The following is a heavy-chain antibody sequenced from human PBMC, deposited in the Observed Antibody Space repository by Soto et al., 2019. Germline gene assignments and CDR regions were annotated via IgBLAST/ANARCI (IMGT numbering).Heavy chain of an antibody. Sequence: YETLSLTCAVSGGSFSGYYWRWIRPPPGKGLEWIGEINHSGSTNYNPSLKSRVTISVDTSKNQFSLKLSSVTAADTAVYYCARVHFDYYYYMDVWGKGTTVTVSS. D-gene: IGHD3-3*02. V-gene: IGHV4-34*01. CDR3: ARVHFDYYYYMDV. CDR2: INHSGST. J-gene: IGHJ6*03. CDR1: GGSFSGYY.